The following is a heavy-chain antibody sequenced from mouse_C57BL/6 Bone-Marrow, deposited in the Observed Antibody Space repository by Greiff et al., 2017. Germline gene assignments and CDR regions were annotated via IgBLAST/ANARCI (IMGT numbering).Heavy chain of an antibody. V-gene: IGHV1-42*01. D-gene: IGHD2-5*01. CDR2: INPSTGGT. J-gene: IGHJ2*01. Sequence: VQLQQSGPELVKPGASVKISCKASGYSFTGYYMNWVKQSPEKSLEWIGEINPSTGGTTYNQKFKAKATLTVDKSSSTAYMQLKSLTSEDSAVYYCARSGSNVFDYWGQGTTLTVSS. CDR1: GYSFTGYY. CDR3: ARSGSNVFDY.